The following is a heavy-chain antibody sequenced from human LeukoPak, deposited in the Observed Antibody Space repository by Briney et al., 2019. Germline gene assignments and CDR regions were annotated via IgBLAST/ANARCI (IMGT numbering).Heavy chain of an antibody. CDR3: ARDTFLVSSPRKGYYYGMDV. Sequence: GASVNVSCKVSGYTFTNYGISWVRQAPGQGREWIGWINPNNGDTKYAQNSQGRVTMTTATSTSTAYMELRSLRSDDTAVYYCARDTFLVSSPRKGYYYGMDVWGQGTTVTVSS. J-gene: IGHJ6*02. D-gene: IGHD3-16*01. CDR2: INPNNGDT. V-gene: IGHV1-18*01. CDR1: GYTFTNYG.